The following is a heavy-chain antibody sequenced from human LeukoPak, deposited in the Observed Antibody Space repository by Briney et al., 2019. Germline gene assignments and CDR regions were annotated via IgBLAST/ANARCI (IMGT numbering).Heavy chain of an antibody. CDR3: ATYIQRSPFDY. J-gene: IGHJ4*02. D-gene: IGHD5-18*01. Sequence: GGSLRLSCAASGFTFSSYAMHWVRQAPGKGLEWVAVISYDGSNKYYADSVKGRFTISRDNSKNTVYLQMDSLRAEDTAVYYCATYIQRSPFDYWGQGTLVTVSS. CDR2: ISYDGSNK. V-gene: IGHV3-30-3*01. CDR1: GFTFSSYA.